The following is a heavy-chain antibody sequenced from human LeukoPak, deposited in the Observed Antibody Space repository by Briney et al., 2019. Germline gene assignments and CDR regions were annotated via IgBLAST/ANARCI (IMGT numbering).Heavy chain of an antibody. V-gene: IGHV4-4*02. Sequence: SETLSLTCAVSGGSISSSNWRSWVRPPPGKGLEWIGEIYHSGSTNYNPSLKSRVTISVDRSKNQMSLNLSSVTAADTAVYYCARCLGFLIGSSWYPDAFDIWGQGTMVTVSS. D-gene: IGHD6-13*01. CDR3: ARCLGFLIGSSWYPDAFDI. J-gene: IGHJ3*02. CDR1: GGSISSSNW. CDR2: IYHSGST.